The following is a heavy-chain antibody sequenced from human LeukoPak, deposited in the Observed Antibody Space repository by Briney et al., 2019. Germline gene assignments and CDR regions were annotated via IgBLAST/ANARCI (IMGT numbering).Heavy chain of an antibody. V-gene: IGHV3-33*01. CDR3: ASTSGWYEPIDY. Sequence: GGSLRLSCAASGFTFSSYGMHWVRQAPGKGLEWVAVIWYDGSNKYYADSVKGRFTISRDNSKNTLYLQMNSLRAEDTAVYYCASTSGWYEPIDYWGQGTPVTVSS. CDR1: GFTFSSYG. CDR2: IWYDGSNK. D-gene: IGHD6-19*01. J-gene: IGHJ4*02.